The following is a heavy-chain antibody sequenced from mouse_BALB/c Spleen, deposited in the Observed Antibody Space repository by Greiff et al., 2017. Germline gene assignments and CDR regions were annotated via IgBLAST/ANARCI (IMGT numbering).Heavy chain of an antibody. D-gene: IGHD2-1*01. J-gene: IGHJ1*01. CDR1: GFTFSSYA. CDR2: ISSGGST. V-gene: IGHV5-6-5*01. Sequence: EVMLVESGGGLVKPGGSLKLSCAASGFTFSSYAMSWVRQTPEKRLECVASISSGGSTYYPDSVKGRFTISRDNARNILYLQMSSLRSEDTAMYYCAYGNWYFDVWGAGTTVTVSS. CDR3: AYGNWYFDV.